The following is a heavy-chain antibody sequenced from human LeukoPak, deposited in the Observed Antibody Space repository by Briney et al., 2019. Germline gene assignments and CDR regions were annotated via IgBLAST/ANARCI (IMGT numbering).Heavy chain of an antibody. Sequence: GASVKVSCKASGYTFTSYYMHWVRQAPGQGLEWMGIINPSGGSTSYAQKFQGRVTMTRDTSTSTVYMELSSLRSEDTAVYYCARGAYCGGDCYSVNDAFDIWGQGTMVTVSS. D-gene: IGHD2-21*02. CDR2: INPSGGST. CDR1: GYTFTSYY. V-gene: IGHV1-46*01. J-gene: IGHJ3*02. CDR3: ARGAYCGGDCYSVNDAFDI.